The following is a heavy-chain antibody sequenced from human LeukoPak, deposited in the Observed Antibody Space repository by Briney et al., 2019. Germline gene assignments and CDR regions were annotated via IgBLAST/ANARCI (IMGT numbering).Heavy chain of an antibody. J-gene: IGHJ4*02. CDR2: IYPGDSDP. CDR1: GYSFATYW. D-gene: IGHD6-13*01. Sequence: GESLRISCKGSGYSFATYWISWVRQMPGKGLEWMGIIYPGDSDPRYSPSFQGQVTISADKSISTAYLQWTSLKASDSAMYYCVRHGLGSSWFGFDYWGQGTLVTVSS. V-gene: IGHV5-51*01. CDR3: VRHGLGSSWFGFDY.